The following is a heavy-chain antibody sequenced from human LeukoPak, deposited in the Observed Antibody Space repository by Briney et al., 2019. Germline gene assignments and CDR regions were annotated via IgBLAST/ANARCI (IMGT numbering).Heavy chain of an antibody. J-gene: IGHJ6*02. CDR2: IIPILGIA. CDR1: GGTFSSYA. D-gene: IGHD4-23*01. Sequence: GASVKVSCKASGGTFSSYAISWVRQAPGQGLEWMGRIIPILGIANYAQKFQGRVTITADKSTSTAYMELSSLRSEDTAVYYCARAIDYGGNSYYYGMDVWGQGTTVTVSS. V-gene: IGHV1-69*04. CDR3: ARAIDYGGNSYYYGMDV.